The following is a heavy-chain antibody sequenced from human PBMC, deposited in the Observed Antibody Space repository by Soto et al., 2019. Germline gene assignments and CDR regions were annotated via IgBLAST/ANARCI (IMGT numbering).Heavy chain of an antibody. V-gene: IGHV1-3*01. CDR2: INAGNGNT. D-gene: IGHD3-22*01. J-gene: IGHJ4*02. Sequence: ASVKVACKASGYTFTSYAMHWVRQAPGQRLEWMGWINAGNGNTKYSQKFQGRVTITRDTSASTAYMELSSLRSEDTAVCYCARGIPDYYDSSGYGFYYWGQGTLVTVSS. CDR3: ARGIPDYYDSSGYGFYY. CDR1: GYTFTSYA.